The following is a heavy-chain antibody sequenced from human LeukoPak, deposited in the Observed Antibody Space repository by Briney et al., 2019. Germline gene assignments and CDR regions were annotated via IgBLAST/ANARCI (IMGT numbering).Heavy chain of an antibody. J-gene: IGHJ3*02. V-gene: IGHV1-2*02. D-gene: IGHD6-13*01. Sequence: ASVKVSCKASGYIFTDYYMHWVRQAPGQGLEWMGWINPNSGGTNYAQKFQGRVTMTRDTSISTAYMELSRLRSDDTAVYYCARAAAGTGFDAFDIWGQGTMVTVSS. CDR2: INPNSGGT. CDR1: GYIFTDYY. CDR3: ARAAAGTGFDAFDI.